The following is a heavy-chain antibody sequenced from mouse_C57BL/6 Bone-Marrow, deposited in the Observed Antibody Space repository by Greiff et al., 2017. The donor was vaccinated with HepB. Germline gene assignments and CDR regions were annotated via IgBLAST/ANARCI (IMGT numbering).Heavy chain of an antibody. Sequence: EVQLQESGGGLVQPGESLKLSCESNEYEFPSHDMSWVRKTPEKRLELVAAINSDGGSTYYPDTMERRFIISRDNTKKTQYMQMSSLRSEDTALYYCARQGDGDHGRYWYFDGWGTGTTVTVSS. CDR2: INSDGGST. CDR3: ARQGDGDHGRYWYFDG. V-gene: IGHV5-2*01. J-gene: IGHJ1*03. CDR1: EYEFPSHD. D-gene: IGHD2-13*01.